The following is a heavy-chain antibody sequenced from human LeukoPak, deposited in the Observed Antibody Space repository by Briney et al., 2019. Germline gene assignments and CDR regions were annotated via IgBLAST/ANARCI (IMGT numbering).Heavy chain of an antibody. J-gene: IGHJ3*02. CDR2: IYTSGST. D-gene: IGHD3-9*01. V-gene: IGHV4-4*07. CDR1: GGSISSYY. CDR3: ARGHYDILTGYSYAFDI. Sequence: PSETLSLTCTVSGGSISSYYWSWIRQPAGKGLEWIGRIYTSGSTNYNPSLKSRVTISVDTSKNQFSLKLSSVTAADTAVYYCARGHYDILTGYSYAFDIWGQGTMVTVSS.